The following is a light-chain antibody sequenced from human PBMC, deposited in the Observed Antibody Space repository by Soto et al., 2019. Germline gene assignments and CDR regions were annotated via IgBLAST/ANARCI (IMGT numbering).Light chain of an antibody. V-gene: IGKV2-28*01. CDR3: MQAHKPSYT. J-gene: IGKJ2*01. CDR2: LCS. Sequence: DIVMTQSPLSMPVTPGGPASISCRSSQSLLQSNGYNYMDWYLQKPGQSAHLLIYLCSNRSYGVVARLSSSSSGTDCTLIISRVEAEDDGVYYCMQAHKPSYTFGQGTKLEIK. CDR1: QSLLQSNGYNY.